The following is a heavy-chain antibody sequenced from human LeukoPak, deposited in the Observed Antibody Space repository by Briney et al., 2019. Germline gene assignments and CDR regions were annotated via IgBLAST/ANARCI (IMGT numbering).Heavy chain of an antibody. CDR3: ARRDYYGSGSYLGPPGINWFDP. CDR1: GGSFSGYY. J-gene: IGHJ5*02. CDR2: INHSGST. V-gene: IGHV4-34*01. Sequence: SETLSLTCAVYGGSFSGYYWSWIRQPPGKGLEWIGEINHSGSTNYNPSLKSRVTISVDTSKNQFPLKLSSVTAADTAVYYCARRDYYGSGSYLGPPGINWFDPWGQGTLVTVSS. D-gene: IGHD3-10*01.